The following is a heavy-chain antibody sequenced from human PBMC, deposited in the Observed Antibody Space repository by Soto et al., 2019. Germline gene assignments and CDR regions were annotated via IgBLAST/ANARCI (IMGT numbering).Heavy chain of an antibody. CDR1: GGSISSNNW. J-gene: IGHJ6*02. Sequence: SETLSLTCAVSGGSISSNNWWTWVRQAPGKGLEWVGTIYHSGSTNYNPSLRSRVTISIDKSKNQFSLKLTSVTAADTAVYYCARAEGKENIVVVPAAMYYYYGMDVWGQGTTVTV. V-gene: IGHV4-4*02. D-gene: IGHD2-2*01. CDR2: IYHSGST. CDR3: ARAEGKENIVVVPAAMYYYYGMDV.